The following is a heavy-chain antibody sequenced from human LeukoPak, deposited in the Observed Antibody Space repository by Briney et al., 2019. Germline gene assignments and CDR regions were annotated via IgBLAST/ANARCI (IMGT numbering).Heavy chain of an antibody. J-gene: IGHJ4*02. CDR1: GFTVSSNY. CDR2: IYSGGST. V-gene: IGHV3-53*01. CDR3: ARVVGYCSSTSCYLEY. Sequence: QPGGSLRLSCAASGFTVSSNYMSWVRQAPGKGLEWVSVIYSGGSTYYADSVKGRFTISRDNSKNTLYLQMNSLRAEDTAVHYCARVVGYCSSTSCYLEYWGQGTLVTVSS. D-gene: IGHD2-2*01.